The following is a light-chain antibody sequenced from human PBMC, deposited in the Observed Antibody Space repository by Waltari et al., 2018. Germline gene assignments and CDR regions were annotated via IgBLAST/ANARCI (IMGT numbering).Light chain of an antibody. CDR3: QQGHKFPLT. Sequence: RVTITCRASEDISRWLAWYQQKPGTAPKLLISSASSLEIGVPSRFSGSGSGTEFTLTISSLQSDDFASYYYQQGHKFPLTFGGGTKVENK. J-gene: IGKJ4*01. CDR1: EDISRW. CDR2: SAS. V-gene: IGKV1D-12*01.